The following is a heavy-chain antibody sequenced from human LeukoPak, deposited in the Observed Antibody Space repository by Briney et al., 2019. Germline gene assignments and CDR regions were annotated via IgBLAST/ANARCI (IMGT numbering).Heavy chain of an antibody. CDR3: AKGLERESRLDS. CDR1: GFTFSSYA. D-gene: IGHD1-1*01. CDR2: ISGSGGST. Sequence: GGSLRLSCAASGFTFSSYAMSWVRQAPGKGLEWVSAISGSGGSTYYADSVRGRFTISTDNSKNTLYLQMNSLRTEDTALYYCAKGLERESRLDSWGQGTLVTVSS. J-gene: IGHJ4*02. V-gene: IGHV3-23*01.